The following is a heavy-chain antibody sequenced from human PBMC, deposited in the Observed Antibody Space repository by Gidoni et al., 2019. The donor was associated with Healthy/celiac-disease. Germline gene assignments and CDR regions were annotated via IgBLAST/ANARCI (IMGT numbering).Heavy chain of an antibody. D-gene: IGHD2-15*01. CDR3: AKDIRDCSCGSCYSDYYNYYGMDV. Sequence: VQLLESGGGLVQPGRSLRLSCAASGFTFHDYSMTWVQPAPGKGLEWVSGISWNSGSIGYADSVKGRFTISRDNAKNSLYLQMNSLRAEDTALYYCAKDIRDCSCGSCYSDYYNYYGMDVWGQGTTVTVSS. J-gene: IGHJ6*02. CDR2: ISWNSGSI. CDR1: GFTFHDYS. V-gene: IGHV3-9*01.